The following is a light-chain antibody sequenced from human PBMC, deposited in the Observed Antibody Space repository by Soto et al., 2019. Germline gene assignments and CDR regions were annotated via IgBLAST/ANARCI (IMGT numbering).Light chain of an antibody. V-gene: IGKV1-39*01. CDR2: AAS. J-gene: IGKJ5*01. CDR1: QSITKS. CDR3: QQSYITPIT. Sequence: DIQMTQSTSSLSASIGDTITVTCRANQSITKSLNWYQKKPGAAPRLLIRAASGLHSGVPSRFSGSGSGTDFTLTISSLEPADLATCYCQQSYITPITFGQGTRLEIK.